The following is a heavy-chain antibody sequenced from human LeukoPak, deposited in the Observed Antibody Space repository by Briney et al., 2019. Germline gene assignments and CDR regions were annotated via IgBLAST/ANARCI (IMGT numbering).Heavy chain of an antibody. CDR1: GFTFSSYA. J-gene: IGHJ4*02. Sequence: GGSLRLSCAASGFTFSSYAMHWVRQAPGKGLEWVAVISYDGSNKYYADSVKGRFTISRDNSKNTLYLQMNSLRAEDTAVYYCARNIVGATTVFDYWGQGTLVTVSS. CDR2: ISYDGSNK. CDR3: ARNIVGATTVFDY. D-gene: IGHD1-26*01. V-gene: IGHV3-30-3*01.